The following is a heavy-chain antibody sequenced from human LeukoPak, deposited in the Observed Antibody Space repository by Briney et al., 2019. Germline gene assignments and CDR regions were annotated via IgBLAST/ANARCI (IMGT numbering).Heavy chain of an antibody. CDR1: GFTFSSYW. J-gene: IGHJ4*02. Sequence: GGSLRLSCAASGFTFSSYWMSWVRQAPGKGLEWVANIKQDGSEKYYVDSVKGRFTISRDNAKNSLYLQMNSLRAEDTAVYYCARVSANTRYYFDYWGQGTLVTVSS. V-gene: IGHV3-7*01. D-gene: IGHD1/OR15-1a*01. CDR3: ARVSANTRYYFDY. CDR2: IKQDGSEK.